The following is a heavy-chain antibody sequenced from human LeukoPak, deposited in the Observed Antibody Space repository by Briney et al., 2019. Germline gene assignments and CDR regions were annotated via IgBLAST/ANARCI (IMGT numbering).Heavy chain of an antibody. CDR1: GGTFSSYA. V-gene: IGHV1-69*13. CDR3: ARDTYYYDNSDNFDDVFDI. CDR2: IIPIFGTA. D-gene: IGHD3-22*01. J-gene: IGHJ3*02. Sequence: GASVKVSCKASGGTFSSYAISWVRQAPGQGLEWMGGIIPIFGTANYAQKFQGRVTITADESTSTAYMELSSLRSEDTAVYYCARDTYYYDNSDNFDDVFDIWGQGTRVTVSS.